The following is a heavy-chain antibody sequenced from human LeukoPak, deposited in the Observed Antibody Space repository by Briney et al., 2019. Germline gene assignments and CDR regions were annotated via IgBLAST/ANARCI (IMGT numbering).Heavy chain of an antibody. D-gene: IGHD5-12*01. V-gene: IGHV3-30*18. CDR3: ANEESGYDFYFDY. Sequence: GGSLRLSCAASGFTFSSYGMHWVRQAPGKGLEWVAVISYDGSNKYYADSVKGRFTISRDNSKNTLYLQMNSLRAEDTAVYYCANEESGYDFYFDYRGQGTLVTVPS. J-gene: IGHJ4*02. CDR2: ISYDGSNK. CDR1: GFTFSSYG.